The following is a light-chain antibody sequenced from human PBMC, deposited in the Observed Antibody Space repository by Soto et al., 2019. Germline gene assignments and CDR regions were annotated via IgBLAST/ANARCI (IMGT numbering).Light chain of an antibody. J-gene: IGKJ2*01. CDR1: QYINNY. Sequence: DIQMTQSPSSLSTSVGDRVTITCRASQYINNYLNWYQQKPGKAPKLLIFAAYNLQSGVPSRFSGSGSGTDFTLTISSLQPEDFATYYCQQLTNFRFTFGQGTKLDIK. CDR2: AAY. V-gene: IGKV1-39*01. CDR3: QQLTNFRFT.